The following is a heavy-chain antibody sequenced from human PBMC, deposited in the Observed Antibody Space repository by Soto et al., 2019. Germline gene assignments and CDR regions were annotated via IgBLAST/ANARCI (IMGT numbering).Heavy chain of an antibody. J-gene: IGHJ4*02. CDR2: FYYSGST. V-gene: IGHV4-39*01. CDR1: GGSISSSSYY. Sequence: QLQLQESGPGLVKPSETLSLTCTVSGGSISSSSYYWGWIRQPPGKGLEWVGSFYYSGSTYYNPSLQSRVTIYVDTSQDQFSLKLSSGTAADTAVYYGARRNWNGGGFDYWGQGTLVTVSS. CDR3: ARRNWNGGGFDY. D-gene: IGHD1-1*01.